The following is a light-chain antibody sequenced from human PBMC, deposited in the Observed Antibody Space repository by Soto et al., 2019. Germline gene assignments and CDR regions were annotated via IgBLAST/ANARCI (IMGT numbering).Light chain of an antibody. CDR2: GAS. CDR1: QSVSTN. V-gene: IGKV3-15*01. CDR3: QLYTNWPPWT. J-gene: IGKJ1*01. Sequence: EIVMTQSPATLSVSPGERATLSCRASQSVSTNLAWYQQKPGQAPRLLIYGASTRATGIPARFSGSGSGTEFTLTISGLQSDDFAVYYCQLYTNWPPWTFGQVTKVDIK.